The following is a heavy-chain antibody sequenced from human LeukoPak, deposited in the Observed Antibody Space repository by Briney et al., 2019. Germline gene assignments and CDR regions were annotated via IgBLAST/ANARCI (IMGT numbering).Heavy chain of an antibody. Sequence: SETLSLTCTVSGGSISSSTYCWGWIRQPPGKGLEWIGSISYRGATYYNPSLQSRVAISVDTSKNQFSLKLSSVTAADTAVYYCVKTYGSGSPTYYFDYWGQGTLVTVSS. CDR1: GGSISSSTYC. CDR3: VKTYGSGSPTYYFDY. J-gene: IGHJ4*02. CDR2: ISYRGAT. V-gene: IGHV4-39*01. D-gene: IGHD3-10*01.